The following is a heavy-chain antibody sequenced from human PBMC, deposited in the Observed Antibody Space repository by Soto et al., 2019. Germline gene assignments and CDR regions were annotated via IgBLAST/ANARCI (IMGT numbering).Heavy chain of an antibody. J-gene: IGHJ4*02. Sequence: SETLSLTCTVSGGSISSGGYCWSWIRQHPGKGLEWIGYIYYSGSTYYNPSLKSRVTISVDTSKNQFSLKLSSVTAADTAVYYCARVWRGELLLFDYWGQGTLVTVSS. D-gene: IGHD1-26*01. CDR3: ARVWRGELLLFDY. V-gene: IGHV4-31*03. CDR1: GGSISSGGYC. CDR2: IYYSGST.